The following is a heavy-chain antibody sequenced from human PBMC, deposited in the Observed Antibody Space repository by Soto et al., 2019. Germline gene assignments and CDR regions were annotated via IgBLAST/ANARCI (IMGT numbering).Heavy chain of an antibody. J-gene: IGHJ5*01. Sequence: SETLSLTCAVYGGSFSGHSWTWIRQSPGKGLEWIGDINHSGRVNYSPSLKSRVTISLDTSKNQFSLTLSAVTAADTAMYYCSTRAYDTNGYYRFDPWGQGXLVTVHS. V-gene: IGHV4-34*01. D-gene: IGHD3-22*01. CDR1: GGSFSGHS. CDR3: STRAYDTNGYYRFDP. CDR2: INHSGRV.